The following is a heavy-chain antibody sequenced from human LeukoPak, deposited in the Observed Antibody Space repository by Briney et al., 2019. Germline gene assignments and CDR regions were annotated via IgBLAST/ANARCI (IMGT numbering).Heavy chain of an antibody. Sequence: GGSLRLSCAASGFTFSSYSMNWVRQAPGKGLEWVSSISSSSSYIYYADSVKGRFTISRDNAKNSLYLQMNSLRAEDTALYYCAKDLLYSGSYSPFDYWGQGTLVTVSS. J-gene: IGHJ4*02. CDR2: ISSSSSYI. CDR3: AKDLLYSGSYSPFDY. V-gene: IGHV3-21*04. CDR1: GFTFSSYS. D-gene: IGHD1-26*01.